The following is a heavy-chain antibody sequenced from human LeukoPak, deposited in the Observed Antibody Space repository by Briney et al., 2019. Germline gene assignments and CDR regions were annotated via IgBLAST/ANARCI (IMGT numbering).Heavy chain of an antibody. CDR3: ARAAIDTSGYYSFDY. CDR2: TYYRSKWYN. CDR1: GDSVSSNSAT. D-gene: IGHD3-22*01. J-gene: IGHJ4*02. Sequence: SQTLSLTCAIPGDSVSSNSATWIWIRQSPLRGLEWLGRTYYRSKWYNDYAVSVKSRTTINPDTSKNQFSLQLNSVTPEDTAVYYCARAAIDTSGYYSFDYWGQGTLVTVSS. V-gene: IGHV6-1*01.